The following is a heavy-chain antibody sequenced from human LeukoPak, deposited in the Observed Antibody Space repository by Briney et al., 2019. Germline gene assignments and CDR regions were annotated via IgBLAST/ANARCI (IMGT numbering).Heavy chain of an antibody. CDR3: ARDPANCTNGVCFPGAFDI. Sequence: SEALSLTCTVSGGSISSSSYYWGWIRQPPGKGLEWIGSIYYSGSTYYNPSLKSRVTISVDTSKNQFSLKLSSVTAADTAVYYCARDPANCTNGVCFPGAFDIWGQGTMVTVSS. V-gene: IGHV4-39*07. CDR1: GGSISSSSYY. J-gene: IGHJ3*02. CDR2: IYYSGST. D-gene: IGHD2-8*01.